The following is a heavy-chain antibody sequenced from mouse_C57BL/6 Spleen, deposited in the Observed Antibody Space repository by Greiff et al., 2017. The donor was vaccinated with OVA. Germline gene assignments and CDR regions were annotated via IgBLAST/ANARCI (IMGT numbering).Heavy chain of an antibody. CDR1: GYTFTDYY. CDR2: INPNNGGT. J-gene: IGHJ1*03. D-gene: IGHD2-4*01. Sequence: EVQLQQSGPELVKPGASVKISCKASGYTFTDYYMNWVKQSHGKSLEWIGDINPNNGGTSYNQKFKGKATLTVDKSSSTAYMELRSLTSEDSAVYYCATGDYEGYFDVWGTGTTVTVSS. CDR3: ATGDYEGYFDV. V-gene: IGHV1-26*01.